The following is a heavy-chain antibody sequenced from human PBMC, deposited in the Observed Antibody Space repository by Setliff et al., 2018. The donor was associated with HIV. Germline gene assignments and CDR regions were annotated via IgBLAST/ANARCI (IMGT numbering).Heavy chain of an antibody. J-gene: IGHJ4*02. CDR3: ASQGRSGWLWGGFVS. CDR1: GGSISSSSYY. Sequence: KPSETLSLTCTVSGGSISSSSYYWIWVRQPPGEGLEWIGNIYYSGSTYYNPSLKSRTTISVDTSQNQFSLKLTSVTAADTAVYYCASQGRSGWLWGGFVSWGQGTLVTVSS. V-gene: IGHV4-39*01. D-gene: IGHD6-19*01. CDR2: IYYSGST.